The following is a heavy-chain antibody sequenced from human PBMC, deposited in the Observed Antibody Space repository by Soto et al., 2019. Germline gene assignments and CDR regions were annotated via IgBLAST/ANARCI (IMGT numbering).Heavy chain of an antibody. Sequence: ASVKVSCKASGYTFTSYGISWVRQAPGQGLEWMGWISAYNGNTNYAQKLQGRVTMTTDTSTSTAYMELRSLRSDDTAVYYCARDLSLPRFYCSSTSCPGYYYYMDVWGKGTTVTVSS. CDR1: GYTFTSYG. D-gene: IGHD2-2*01. V-gene: IGHV1-18*01. CDR2: ISAYNGNT. CDR3: ARDLSLPRFYCSSTSCPGYYYYMDV. J-gene: IGHJ6*03.